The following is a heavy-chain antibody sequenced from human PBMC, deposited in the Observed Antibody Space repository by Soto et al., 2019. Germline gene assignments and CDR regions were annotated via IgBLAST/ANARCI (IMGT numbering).Heavy chain of an antibody. CDR3: ARDARLGYCTNGVCLNWFGP. Sequence: QVQLVQSGAEVKKPGASVKVSCKASGYTFTSYYMHWVRQAPGQGLEWMGIINPSGGSTSYAQKFQGRVTMTRDTSTSTVYMELSSLRSEDTAVYYCARDARLGYCTNGVCLNWFGPWGQGTLVTVSS. CDR1: GYTFTSYY. V-gene: IGHV1-46*01. CDR2: INPSGGST. D-gene: IGHD2-8*01. J-gene: IGHJ5*02.